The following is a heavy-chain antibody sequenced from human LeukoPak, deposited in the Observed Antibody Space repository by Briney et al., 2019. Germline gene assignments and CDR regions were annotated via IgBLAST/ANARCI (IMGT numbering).Heavy chain of an antibody. Sequence: AGGSLRLSCAASGFTFSSYWMSWVRQAPGKGLEWVANIKQDGSEKYYVDSVKGRFTISRDNAKNSLYLQMNSLRAEDTAVYYCARDSDEATGMYYFDYWGQGTLVTVSS. CDR2: IKQDGSEK. V-gene: IGHV3-7*01. CDR1: GFTFSSYW. J-gene: IGHJ4*02. D-gene: IGHD1-26*01. CDR3: ARDSDEATGMYYFDY.